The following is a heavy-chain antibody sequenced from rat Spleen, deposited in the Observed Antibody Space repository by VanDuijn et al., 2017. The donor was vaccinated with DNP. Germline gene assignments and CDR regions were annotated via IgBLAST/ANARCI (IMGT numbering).Heavy chain of an antibody. V-gene: IGHV5-7*01. J-gene: IGHJ4*01. Sequence: VRQAPKKGLEWVATISYDGSSTYYRDSVKGRFTIPRDNAKNTLYLQINSLRSEDTATYYCARDGDYYDGSYYYAAMDAWGQGTSVTVSS. D-gene: IGHD1-12*02. CDR2: ISYDGSST. CDR3: ARDGDYYDGSYYYAAMDA.